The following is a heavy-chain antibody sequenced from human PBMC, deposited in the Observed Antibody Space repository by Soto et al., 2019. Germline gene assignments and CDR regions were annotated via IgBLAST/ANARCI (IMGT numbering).Heavy chain of an antibody. Sequence: SETLSLTCTVSGGSISSYYWSWIRQPPGKGLEWIGYIYYSGSTNYNPSLKSRVTISVDTSKNQFSLKLSSVTAADTAVYYCARAYYYDSRRTDYWGQGTLVTVSS. V-gene: IGHV4-59*12. D-gene: IGHD3-22*01. J-gene: IGHJ4*02. CDR3: ARAYYYDSRRTDY. CDR2: IYYSGST. CDR1: GGSISSYY.